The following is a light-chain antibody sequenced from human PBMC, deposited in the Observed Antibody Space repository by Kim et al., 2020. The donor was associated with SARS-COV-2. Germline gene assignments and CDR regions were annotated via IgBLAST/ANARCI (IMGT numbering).Light chain of an antibody. CDR2: GKN. CDR3: NSRDSSGNHLVV. V-gene: IGLV3-19*01. CDR1: SSRSYY. J-gene: IGLJ2*01. Sequence: GQTVRIKCQGNSSRSYYASWYQQKPGQAPVLVIYGKNNRPSGIPDRFSGSSSGNTAALTITGAQAEDEADYYCNSRDSSGNHLVVFGGGTQLTVL.